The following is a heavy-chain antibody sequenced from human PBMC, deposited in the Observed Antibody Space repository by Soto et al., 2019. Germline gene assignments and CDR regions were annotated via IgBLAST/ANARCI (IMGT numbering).Heavy chain of an antibody. Sequence: QLQLQESGPGLVKPSETLSLTCTVSGGSISSSSYYWGWIRQPPGKGLEWIGSIYYSGRTYYNPSLKSRVTISVDTSRNQFSLKLSSVTAADTAVYYCARQIGAAAGEEDYWGQGTLVTVSS. CDR2: IYYSGRT. CDR1: GGSISSSSYY. V-gene: IGHV4-39*01. CDR3: ARQIGAAAGEEDY. J-gene: IGHJ4*02. D-gene: IGHD6-13*01.